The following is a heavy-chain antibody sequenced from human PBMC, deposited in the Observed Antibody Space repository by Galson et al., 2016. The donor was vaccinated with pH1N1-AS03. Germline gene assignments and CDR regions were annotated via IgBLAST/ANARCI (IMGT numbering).Heavy chain of an antibody. CDR2: ISAHNGYT. CDR1: GYTFTSYG. CDR3: ARAAGELLNSSDY. J-gene: IGHJ4*02. D-gene: IGHD1-26*01. V-gene: IGHV1-18*04. Sequence: SVKVSCKASGYTFTSYGITWVRQAPGQGLEWMGWISAHNGYTKYAQKLQGRVTMTTDTSTSTAYMELRSLRSDDTAVCYCARAAGELLNSSDYWGQGTLVTVSS.